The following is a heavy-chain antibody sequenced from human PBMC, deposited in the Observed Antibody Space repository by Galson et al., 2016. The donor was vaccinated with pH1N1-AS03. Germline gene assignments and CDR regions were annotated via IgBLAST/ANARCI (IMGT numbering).Heavy chain of an antibody. Sequence: SETLSLTCAVSGGSFSGNYWSWIRQPPGKGLEWIGEINHSGSTNSNPSLQNRVAISVDPSKNQFSLNVTSVTAADTAVYYCARVERRRLNGPMTFDYWGQGTLVTVSS. D-gene: IGHD3-22*01. CDR2: INHSGST. CDR1: GGSFSGNY. J-gene: IGHJ4*02. V-gene: IGHV4-34*01. CDR3: ARVERRRLNGPMTFDY.